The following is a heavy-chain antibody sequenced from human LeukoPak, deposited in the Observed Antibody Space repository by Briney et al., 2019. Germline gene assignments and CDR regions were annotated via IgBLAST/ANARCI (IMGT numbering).Heavy chain of an antibody. D-gene: IGHD3-10*02. V-gene: IGHV4-34*01. CDR1: GGSFSGYY. CDR2: INHSGST. CDR3: ARGLVRGLDYYYGMDV. Sequence: SETLSLTCAVYGGSFSGYYWSWIRQPPGKGLEWIGEINHSGSTNYNPSLKSRVTISVDTSKNQFSQKLSSVTAADTAVYYCARGLVRGLDYYYGMDVWGQGTTVTVSS. J-gene: IGHJ6*02.